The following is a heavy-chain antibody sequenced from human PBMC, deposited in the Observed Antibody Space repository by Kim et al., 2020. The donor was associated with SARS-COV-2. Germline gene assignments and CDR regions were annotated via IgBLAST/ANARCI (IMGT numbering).Heavy chain of an antibody. D-gene: IGHD1-26*01. CDR2: N. Sequence: NYYVDSVKGRFTISRDNAKNSLFLQMNSLRTEDTAVYSCAREGSRSGAFDVWGQGTMVTVSS. V-gene: IGHV3-7*01. CDR3: AREGSRSGAFDV. J-gene: IGHJ3*01.